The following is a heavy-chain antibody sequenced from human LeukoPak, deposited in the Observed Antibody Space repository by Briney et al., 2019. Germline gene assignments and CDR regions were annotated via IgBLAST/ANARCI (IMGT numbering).Heavy chain of an antibody. D-gene: IGHD5-12*01. CDR1: GYTFTSYG. Sequence: GASVKVSCKASGYTFTSYGISWVRQAPGQGLEWMGGIIPIFGTANYAQKFQGRVTITADESTSTAYMELSSLRSEDTAVYYCARADIVATGGLGYYYYYMDVWGKGTTVTVSS. CDR3: ARADIVATGGLGYYYYYMDV. V-gene: IGHV1-69*13. J-gene: IGHJ6*03. CDR2: IIPIFGTA.